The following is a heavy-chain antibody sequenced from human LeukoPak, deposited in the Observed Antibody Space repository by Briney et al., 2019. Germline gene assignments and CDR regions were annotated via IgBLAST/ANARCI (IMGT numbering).Heavy chain of an antibody. J-gene: IGHJ4*02. D-gene: IGHD3-22*01. CDR2: ISGSGGST. V-gene: IGHV3-23*01. CDR1: GFTFSSYA. Sequence: GGSLRLSCAASGFTFSSYAMSWVRQAPGKGLEWVSAISGSGGSTYYADSVKGRFTISRDNSKITLYLQMNSLRAEDTAVYYCAKQDSSGYYSTSGYFDYWSQGTLVTVSS. CDR3: AKQDSSGYYSTSGYFDY.